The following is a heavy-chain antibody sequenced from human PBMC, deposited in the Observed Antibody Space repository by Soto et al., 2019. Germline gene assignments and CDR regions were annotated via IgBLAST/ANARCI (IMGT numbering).Heavy chain of an antibody. CDR1: GGSISSGGYY. CDR3: ARAPGRMMNALRYYYGLDV. Sequence: QVQLQESGPGLVKPSETLSFTCNVSGGSISSGGYYWSWIRQLPGKGLEWIGYIYHMGGTYYNPAPKRRITISVDTSKNQFSLKMTSVTAADTAVYFCARAPGRMMNALRYYYGLDVWGQGTTVTVSS. CDR2: IYHMGGT. J-gene: IGHJ6*02. D-gene: IGHD2-8*01. V-gene: IGHV4-31*02.